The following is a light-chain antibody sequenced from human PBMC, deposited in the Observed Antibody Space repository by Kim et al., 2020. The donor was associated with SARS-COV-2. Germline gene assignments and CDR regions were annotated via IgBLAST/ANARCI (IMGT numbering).Light chain of an antibody. V-gene: IGKV3-20*01. Sequence: LSPGERATPSCRASQSVDNRYVAWYQQKPGQAIRLVIYAASSRATGIPDRFSGSGSGTDFTLTISRLEPEDFAVYYCQQYGSPPTTFGQGTKLEI. CDR3: QQYGSPPTT. CDR2: AAS. J-gene: IGKJ2*01. CDR1: QSVDNRY.